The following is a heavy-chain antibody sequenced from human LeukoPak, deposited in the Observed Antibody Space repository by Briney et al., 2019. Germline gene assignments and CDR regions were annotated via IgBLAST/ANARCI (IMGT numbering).Heavy chain of an antibody. Sequence: ASVKVSCKASGYTFTGYYMHWVRQAPGQGLEWMGWINPNSGGTNYAQKFQGRVTMTRDTSISTAYMELSRLRSDDTAVYYCARLLKRYNWNLPNWFDPWGQGTLVTVSS. CDR2: INPNSGGT. CDR1: GYTFTGYY. J-gene: IGHJ5*02. V-gene: IGHV1-2*02. CDR3: ARLLKRYNWNLPNWFDP. D-gene: IGHD1-20*01.